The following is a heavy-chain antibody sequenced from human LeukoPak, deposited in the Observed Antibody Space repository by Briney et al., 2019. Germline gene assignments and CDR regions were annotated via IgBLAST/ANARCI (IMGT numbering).Heavy chain of an antibody. Sequence: GASVKVSCKASGYTFTGYYMHWVRQAPGQGLEWMGWINPNSGGTNYAQKFQGRVTMTRDTSISTAYMELSRLRSDDTAVYYCARWLGRRDGYNSLDYWGQGTLVTVSS. CDR2: INPNSGGT. CDR1: GYTFTGYY. V-gene: IGHV1-2*02. J-gene: IGHJ4*02. D-gene: IGHD5-24*01. CDR3: ARWLGRRDGYNSLDY.